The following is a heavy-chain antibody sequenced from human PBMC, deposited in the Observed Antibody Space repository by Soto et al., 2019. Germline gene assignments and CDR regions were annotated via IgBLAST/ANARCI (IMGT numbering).Heavy chain of an antibody. J-gene: IGHJ4*02. CDR1: GYTFTGYY. Sequence: GASVKVSCKASGYTFTGYYMHWVRQAPGQGLEWMGIINPSGGSRSYAQKFQGRVTMTRDTPTSTVYMGLSSLRSEDTAVYYCSRLTGIAVAGSYYWGQGTLVTVSS. V-gene: IGHV1-46*01. CDR3: SRLTGIAVAGSYY. CDR2: INPSGGSR. D-gene: IGHD6-13*01.